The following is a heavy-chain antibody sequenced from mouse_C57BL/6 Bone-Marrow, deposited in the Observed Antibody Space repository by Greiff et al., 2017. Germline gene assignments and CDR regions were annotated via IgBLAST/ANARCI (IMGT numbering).Heavy chain of an antibody. Sequence: VKLQESGAELVRPGTSVKVSCKASGYAFTNYLIGWVKQRPGQGLEWIGVINPGSGGTYYNEKFKGKATLTADKSSSTAYMQLSSLTSEDSAVYFCARFITTVVWGQGTLVTVSA. CDR1: GYAFTNYL. CDR2: INPGSGGT. D-gene: IGHD1-1*01. V-gene: IGHV1-54*01. J-gene: IGHJ3*01. CDR3: ARFITTVV.